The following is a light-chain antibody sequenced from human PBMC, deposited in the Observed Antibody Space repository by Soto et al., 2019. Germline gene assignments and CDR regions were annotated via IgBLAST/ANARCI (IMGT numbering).Light chain of an antibody. CDR1: QGISTW. CDR3: LAADTFPRT. J-gene: IGKJ3*01. CDR2: AAS. V-gene: IGKV1-12*01. Sequence: DIQMTQSPSSMSASVGDRVTITCRASQGISTWLAWYQHKPGRAPKLLIYAASRLQSGVPSRCSGSGSGTYFTLTISGLQPDDFATYYCLAADTFPRTFGPGTKVEIK.